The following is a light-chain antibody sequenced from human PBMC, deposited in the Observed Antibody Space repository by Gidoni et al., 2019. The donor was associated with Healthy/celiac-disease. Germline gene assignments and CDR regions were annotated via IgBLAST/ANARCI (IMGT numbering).Light chain of an antibody. V-gene: IGKV3-20*01. J-gene: IGKJ3*01. CDR1: QSVSSSY. Sequence: ELVLTQSPGTLSLSPGERATLSCRASQSVSSSYLAWYQQKPGQAPRLLIYGASSRATGIPDRFSGSGSGTDFTLTISRLEPEDFAVYYCQQYGSSPRTFGPXTKVDIK. CDR3: QQYGSSPRT. CDR2: GAS.